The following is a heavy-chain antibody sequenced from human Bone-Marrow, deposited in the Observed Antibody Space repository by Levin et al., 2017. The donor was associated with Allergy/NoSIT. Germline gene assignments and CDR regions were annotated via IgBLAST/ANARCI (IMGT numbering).Heavy chain of an antibody. CDR2: IYYSGST. J-gene: IGHJ4*02. CDR1: GGSISSGGYY. D-gene: IGHD2-2*01. V-gene: IGHV4-31*03. CDR3: ARAAYCTSTSCYRYIDF. Sequence: SETLSLTCTVSGGSISSGGYYWSWIRQHPGKGLEWIGYIYYSGSTSYNPSLKSRLTISVDTSKNQFSLKLSSVTAADTAVYYCARAAYCTSTSCYRYIDFWGQGTLVTVSS.